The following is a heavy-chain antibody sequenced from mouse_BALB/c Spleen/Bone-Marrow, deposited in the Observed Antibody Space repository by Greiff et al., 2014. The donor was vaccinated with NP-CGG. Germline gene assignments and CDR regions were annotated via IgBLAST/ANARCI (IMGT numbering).Heavy chain of an antibody. J-gene: IGHJ2*01. D-gene: IGHD1-1*01. CDR3: NYYCNTFDY. CDR1: GYTFTDHA. V-gene: IGHV1S53*02. Sequence: QVQLQQSDAELVKPGASVKISCKASGYTFTDHAIHWVKQKPEQGLEWIGYISPGTGSIKYNEKFKDKVTLTADKSSSTAYMQLNSPTSEDSTVYFCNYYCNTFDYWGQGTTLTVSS. CDR2: ISPGTGSI.